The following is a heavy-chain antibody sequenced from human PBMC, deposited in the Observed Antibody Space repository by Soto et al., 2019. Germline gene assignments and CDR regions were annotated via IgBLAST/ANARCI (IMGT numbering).Heavy chain of an antibody. V-gene: IGHV3-23*01. J-gene: IGHJ4*02. CDR2: ISGSGGST. CDR1: GFTFSSYA. Sequence: GGSLRLSCAASGFTFSSYAMSWVRQAPGKGLEWVSAISGSGGSTYYADSVKGRFTISRDNSKNTLYLQMNSLRAEDTAVYYCAKGVMITFGGVIVIPLLLDYWGQGTLVTVSS. D-gene: IGHD3-16*02. CDR3: AKGVMITFGGVIVIPLLLDY.